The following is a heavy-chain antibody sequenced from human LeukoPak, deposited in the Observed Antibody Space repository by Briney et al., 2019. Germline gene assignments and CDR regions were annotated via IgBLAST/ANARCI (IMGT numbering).Heavy chain of an antibody. V-gene: IGHV1-2*02. D-gene: IGHD3-3*01. CDR1: GYTFTGYY. Sequence: GALVKVSCKASGYTFTGYYIHWLRQAPGQGLEWMSWINPNSGGTYSAQIFQGRVTMTRDTSITTAYMELSGLRSDDTAVYYCARDGEGMALFDYWGQGTLVTVSS. J-gene: IGHJ4*02. CDR2: INPNSGGT. CDR3: ARDGEGMALFDY.